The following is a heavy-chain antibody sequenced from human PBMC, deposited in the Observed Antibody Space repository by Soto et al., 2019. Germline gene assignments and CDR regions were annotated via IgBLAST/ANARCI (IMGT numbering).Heavy chain of an antibody. D-gene: IGHD3-3*01. CDR2: ISAYNGNT. CDR1: GYPFTSYG. V-gene: IGHV1-18*01. Sequence: ASVKVSCKASGYPFTSYGISWVRQAPGQGLEWMGWISAYNGNTNYAQKLQGRVTMTTDTSTSTAYMELRSLRSDDTAVYYCAKWSGYYQYAGIDYWGQGTLVTVSS. CDR3: AKWSGYYQYAGIDY. J-gene: IGHJ4*02.